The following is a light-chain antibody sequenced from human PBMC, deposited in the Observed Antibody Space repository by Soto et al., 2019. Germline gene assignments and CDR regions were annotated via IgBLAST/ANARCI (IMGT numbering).Light chain of an antibody. Sequence: EIVLTQSPGTLSLSPGERATLSCRASQSVSSTYLAWYQRKPGQAPRLLIYAASSRATGIPDRFSGSGSGTDFTLTVSRLEPEDFAVYYCQLYGTSPLHTFGQGTKLEIK. CDR2: AAS. CDR3: QLYGTSPLHT. V-gene: IGKV3-20*01. J-gene: IGKJ2*01. CDR1: QSVSSTY.